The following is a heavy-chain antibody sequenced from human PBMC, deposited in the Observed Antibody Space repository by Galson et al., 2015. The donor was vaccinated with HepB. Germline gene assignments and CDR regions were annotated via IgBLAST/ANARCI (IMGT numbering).Heavy chain of an antibody. CDR3: ARSPTTVTTHWFDP. D-gene: IGHD4-11*01. V-gene: IGHV1-69*10. CDR1: GGTFSSYA. Sequence: SVKVSCKASGGTFSSYAISWVRQAPGQGLEWMGGIIPILGIANYAQKFQGRVTITADKSTSTAYMELSSLRSEDTAVYYCARSPTTVTTHWFDPWGQGTLVTVSS. CDR2: IIPILGIA. J-gene: IGHJ5*02.